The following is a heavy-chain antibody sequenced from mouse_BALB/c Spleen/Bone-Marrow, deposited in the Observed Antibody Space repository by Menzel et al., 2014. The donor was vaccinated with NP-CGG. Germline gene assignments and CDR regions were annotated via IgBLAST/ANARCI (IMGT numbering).Heavy chain of an antibody. V-gene: IGHV4-1*02. D-gene: IGHD2-3*01. Sequence: EVKLVESGGGLVQPGGSLKLSCAASGFDFSRYWMSWVRRAPGKGLQWIGEINPESNTINYTPSLKDKFIISRDNAKNTLYLQMSKVRSEDTALYCCARLGYYGWFAYWGQGTLVTVSA. CDR3: ARLGYYGWFAY. J-gene: IGHJ3*01. CDR2: INPESNTI. CDR1: GFDFSRYW.